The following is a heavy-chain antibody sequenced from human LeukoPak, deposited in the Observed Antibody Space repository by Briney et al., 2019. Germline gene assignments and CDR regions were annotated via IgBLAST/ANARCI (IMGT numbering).Heavy chain of an antibody. CDR1: GFTFSDYA. CDR2: VSGSGSST. J-gene: IGHJ4*02. CDR3: ARDYYESLVVDY. Sequence: GGSLRLSCAASGFTFSDYAVSWVRQAPGRGLEWVSVVSGSGSSTYYSDSVRGRFTTSRDNSKNTVSLQLNSLRAEDTAVYFCARDYYESLVVDYWGQGTLVTVSS. D-gene: IGHD3-22*01. V-gene: IGHV3-23*01.